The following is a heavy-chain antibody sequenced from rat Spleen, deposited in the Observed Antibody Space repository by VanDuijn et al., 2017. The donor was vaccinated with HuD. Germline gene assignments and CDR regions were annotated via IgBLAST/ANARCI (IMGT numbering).Heavy chain of an antibody. CDR1: GFSLTSNS. CDR3: TSPFRWFAY. CDR2: IWSGGST. V-gene: IGHV2-1*01. Sequence: QVQLKESGPGLVQPSQTLSLTCTVSGFSLTSNSVSWVRQPPGKGLEWMGAIWSGGSTDYNSALKSRLSISRDTSKSQVFLKMNSLQTEDTDIYFCTSPFRWFAYWGQGTLVTVSS. J-gene: IGHJ3*01.